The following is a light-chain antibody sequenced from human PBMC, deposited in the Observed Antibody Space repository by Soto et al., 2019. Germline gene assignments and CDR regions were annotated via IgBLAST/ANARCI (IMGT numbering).Light chain of an antibody. V-gene: IGLV2-23*02. CDR1: SSDVGSYNL. CDR3: CSYAGSSTPLI. J-gene: IGLJ1*01. CDR2: EVS. Sequence: QSVLTQPASLSGSPGQSITISCTGTSSDVGSYNLVSWYQQHPGKAPKLMIYEVSKRPSGVSNRFSGSKSGNMASLTISGLQAEDEADYYCCSYAGSSTPLIFGTGTKVTVL.